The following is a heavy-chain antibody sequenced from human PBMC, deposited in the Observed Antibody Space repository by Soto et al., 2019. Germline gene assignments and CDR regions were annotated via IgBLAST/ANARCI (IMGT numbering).Heavy chain of an antibody. J-gene: IGHJ6*02. Sequence: GGSLRLSCAASGFTFSSYWMHWVRQAPGKGLVWVSRINSDGSSTSYADSVKGRFTISRDNAKNTLYLQMNSLRAEDTAVYYCARAPVNCSSTSCYPYGMDVWGQGTTVTVS. D-gene: IGHD2-2*01. V-gene: IGHV3-74*01. CDR1: GFTFSSYW. CDR3: ARAPVNCSSTSCYPYGMDV. CDR2: INSDGSST.